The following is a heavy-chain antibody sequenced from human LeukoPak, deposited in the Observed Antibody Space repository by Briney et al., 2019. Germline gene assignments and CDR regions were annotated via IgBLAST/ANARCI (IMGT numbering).Heavy chain of an antibody. CDR2: INSDGSST. Sequence: PGGSLRLSCAASGFTFSSYWMHWVRQAPGKGLVWVSRINSDGSSTSYADSVKGRFIISRDNAKNTLYLQMNSLRAEDTAVYYCASERNNWFSQISYWVQGTLVTVSS. CDR3: ASERNNWFSQISY. V-gene: IGHV3-74*01. D-gene: IGHD3-10*01. J-gene: IGHJ4*02. CDR1: GFTFSSYW.